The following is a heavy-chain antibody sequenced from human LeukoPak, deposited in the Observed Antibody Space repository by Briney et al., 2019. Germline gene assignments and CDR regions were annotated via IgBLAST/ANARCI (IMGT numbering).Heavy chain of an antibody. CDR2: INAGNGNT. V-gene: IGHV1-3*03. D-gene: IGHD1-26*01. CDR1: GYTFTSYT. CDR3: AMSSGSYVPQPLDY. J-gene: IGHJ4*02. Sequence: VASVKVSCKASGYTFTSYTIHWVRQAPGQRLEWMGWINAGNGNTKYSQEFQDRVTITRDTSASTAYMELSSLRSEDTAVYYCAMSSGSYVPQPLDYWGQGTLVTVSS.